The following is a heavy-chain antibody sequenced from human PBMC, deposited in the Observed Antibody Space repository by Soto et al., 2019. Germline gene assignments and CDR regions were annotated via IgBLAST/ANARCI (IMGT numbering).Heavy chain of an antibody. J-gene: IGHJ5*02. CDR1: GFSLSTSGVG. CDR3: AHRIVTNNWFDP. Sequence: QITLKESGPTLVKPTQTLTLTGTFSGFSLSTSGVGVGWIRQPPGKALEWLALIYWDDNKRYSPSLKTRLTITKDTSKNQVVLTMTNMDPVDTATYYCAHRIVTNNWFDPWGQGTLVTVSS. CDR2: IYWDDNK. D-gene: IGHD3-22*01. V-gene: IGHV2-5*02.